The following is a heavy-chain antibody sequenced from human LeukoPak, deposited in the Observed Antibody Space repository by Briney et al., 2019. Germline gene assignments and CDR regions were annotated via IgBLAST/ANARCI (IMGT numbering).Heavy chain of an antibody. Sequence: GASVKVSCKASGGTFSSYAISWVRQAPGQGLEWMGRIIPILGIANYAQKFQGRVTITADKSTSTAYMELSSLRSEDTAVYYCASACHSSSWGLFDYWGQGTLVTVSS. CDR1: GGTFSSYA. CDR2: IIPILGIA. D-gene: IGHD6-13*01. CDR3: ASACHSSSWGLFDY. V-gene: IGHV1-69*04. J-gene: IGHJ4*02.